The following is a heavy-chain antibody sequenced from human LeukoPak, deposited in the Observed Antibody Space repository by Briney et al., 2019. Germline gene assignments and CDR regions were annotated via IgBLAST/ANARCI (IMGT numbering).Heavy chain of an antibody. J-gene: IGHJ4*02. Sequence: ASLKVSCMASGHTFTDYYLHWVRQAPGQGLEWMGWINPNSGVTNYAQNFQGRVTMARDTSINTAYLELSSLTSDDTAVYYGARETGYYFDNWGQGTLVTVSS. D-gene: IGHD3-9*01. CDR2: INPNSGVT. CDR3: ARETGYYFDN. V-gene: IGHV1-2*02. CDR1: GHTFTDYY.